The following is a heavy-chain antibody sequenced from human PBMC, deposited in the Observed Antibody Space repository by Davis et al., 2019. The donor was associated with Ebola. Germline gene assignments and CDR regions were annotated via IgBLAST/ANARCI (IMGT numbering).Heavy chain of an antibody. V-gene: IGHV3-66*01. CDR2: IYSGGST. Sequence: GESLKISCAASGFTVSSNYMSWVRQAPGKGLEWVSVIYSGGSTYYADSVKGRFTISRDNSKNTLYLQMNSLRAEDTAVYYCARGAAALYYYYYGLDVWGQGTTVTVS. J-gene: IGHJ6*02. D-gene: IGHD2-15*01. CDR3: ARGAAALYYYYYGLDV. CDR1: GFTVSSNY.